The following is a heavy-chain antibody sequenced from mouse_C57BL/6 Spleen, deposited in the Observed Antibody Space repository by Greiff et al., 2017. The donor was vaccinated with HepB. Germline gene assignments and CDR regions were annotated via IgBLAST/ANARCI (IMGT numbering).Heavy chain of an antibody. D-gene: IGHD3-1*01. J-gene: IGHJ4*01. Sequence: EVQVVESGGGLVQPGGSLKLSCAASGFTFSDYYMYWVRQTPEKRLEWVAYISNGGGSTYYPDTVKGRFTISRDNAKNTLYLQMSRLKSEDTAMYYCARSWIGYYAMDYWGQGTSVTVSS. CDR1: GFTFSDYY. V-gene: IGHV5-12*01. CDR3: ARSWIGYYAMDY. CDR2: ISNGGGST.